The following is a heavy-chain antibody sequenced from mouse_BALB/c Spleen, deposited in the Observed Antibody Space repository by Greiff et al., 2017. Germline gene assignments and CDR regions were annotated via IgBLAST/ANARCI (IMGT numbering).Heavy chain of an antibody. CDR2: ISNGGGST. Sequence: EVMLVESGGGLVQPGGSLKLSCAASGFTFSSYTMSWVRQTPEKRLEWVAYISNGGGSTYYPDTVKGRFTISRDNAKNTLYLQMSSLKSEDTAMYYCARPYYYGSSSWFAYWGQGTLVTVSA. CDR3: ARPYYYGSSSWFAY. CDR1: GFTFSSYT. V-gene: IGHV5-12-2*01. D-gene: IGHD1-1*01. J-gene: IGHJ3*01.